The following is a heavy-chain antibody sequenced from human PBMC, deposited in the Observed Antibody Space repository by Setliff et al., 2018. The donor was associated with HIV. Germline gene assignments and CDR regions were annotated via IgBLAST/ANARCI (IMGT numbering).Heavy chain of an antibody. V-gene: IGHV5-51*01. Sequence: GESLKISCKASGYSFTTSGIGWVRHLPGKGLEWMGIIFPADSDTTYSPSFQGQVTISADKSISTAYLQWSRLKASETAMYYCARHGPMRDGYNHGAFNYWGQGTPVTVSS. CDR3: ARHGPMRDGYNHGAFNY. D-gene: IGHD5-12*01. J-gene: IGHJ4*02. CDR1: GYSFTTSG. CDR2: IFPADSDT.